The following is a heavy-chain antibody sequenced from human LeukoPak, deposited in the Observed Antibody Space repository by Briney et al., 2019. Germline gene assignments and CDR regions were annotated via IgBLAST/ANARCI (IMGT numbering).Heavy chain of an antibody. CDR2: INRGGTEK. J-gene: IGHJ4*02. CDR1: GFNFSDSR. V-gene: IGHV3-7*04. Sequence: GGSLRLSCATSGFNFSDSRMTWVRQAPGKGLQWVANINRGGTEKHFLDSIEGRFTISRDNRKKSLYLQMSSLRPQDTAVYFCVRGDWYFESWGQGTLVTVSS. D-gene: IGHD2-21*01. CDR3: VRGDWYFES.